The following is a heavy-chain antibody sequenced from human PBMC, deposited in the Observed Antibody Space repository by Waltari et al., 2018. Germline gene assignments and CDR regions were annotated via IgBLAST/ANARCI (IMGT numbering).Heavy chain of an antibody. J-gene: IGHJ6*03. CDR3: ARGGDILTGYQNPYFTEYMDV. CDR1: GGSFSGYY. CDR2: INHSGST. Sequence: QVQLQQWGAGLLKPSETLSLTCAVYGGSFSGYYWSWIRQPPGKGLGWIGEINHSGSTNYNPPLKSRVTISVDTSKTQFSLKLSSVTAADTAVYYCARGGDILTGYQNPYFTEYMDVWGKGTTVTVSS. D-gene: IGHD3-9*01. V-gene: IGHV4-34*01.